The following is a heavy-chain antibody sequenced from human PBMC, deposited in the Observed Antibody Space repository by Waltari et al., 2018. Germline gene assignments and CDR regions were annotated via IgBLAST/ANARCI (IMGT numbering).Heavy chain of an antibody. CDR1: GGSFSIYY. Sequence: QVQLQESGPGLVKPSETLSLTCTVSGGSFSIYYWSWIRQPAGKGLEWIGRIYTSGSTNYNPTRKSRVTMSVDTSKNQFSLQRSSVTAADTAVYYCARGWSSRTRNFDYWGQGTLVTVSS. CDR2: IYTSGST. D-gene: IGHD6-13*01. V-gene: IGHV4-4*07. CDR3: ARGWSSRTRNFDY. J-gene: IGHJ4*02.